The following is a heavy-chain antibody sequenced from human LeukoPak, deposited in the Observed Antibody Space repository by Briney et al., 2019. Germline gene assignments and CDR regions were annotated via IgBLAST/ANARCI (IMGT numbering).Heavy chain of an antibody. Sequence: HTGGSLRLSCAASGFTFSTSWMSWVRQAPGKGLEWVSAISGSGGSTYYADSVKGRFTISRDNSKNTLYLQMNSLRAEDTAVYYCAKVARYFRYYFDYWGQGTLVTVSS. CDR3: AKVARYFRYYFDY. CDR1: GFTFSTSW. J-gene: IGHJ4*02. CDR2: ISGSGGST. V-gene: IGHV3-23*01. D-gene: IGHD3-9*01.